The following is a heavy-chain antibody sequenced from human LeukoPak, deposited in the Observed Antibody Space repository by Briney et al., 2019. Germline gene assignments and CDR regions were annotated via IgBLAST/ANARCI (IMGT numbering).Heavy chain of an antibody. Sequence: GGSLRLSCAASGFTFSSYGMHWVRQAPGKGLEWVAVIWYDGSNKYYAGSVKGRFTISRDNSKNTLYLQMNSLRAEDTAVYYCARDQYPLIAAAGTWDYWGQGTLVTVSS. CDR2: IWYDGSNK. J-gene: IGHJ4*02. CDR3: ARDQYPLIAAAGTWDY. CDR1: GFTFSSYG. D-gene: IGHD6-13*01. V-gene: IGHV3-33*01.